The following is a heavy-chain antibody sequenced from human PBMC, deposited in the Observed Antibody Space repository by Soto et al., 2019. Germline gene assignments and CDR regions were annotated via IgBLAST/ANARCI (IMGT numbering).Heavy chain of an antibody. V-gene: IGHV1-58*01. D-gene: IGHD1-26*01. Sequence: SVKVSCKASGFTLSSSAVQWVRQARGQRLEWIGWIVVGSGNTNYAEKFQERVTITRDMSTSTAYMELSSLRSEDTAVYYCAPDRDIGSYLRKGDAFDICGQETMGTGSS. CDR1: GFTLSSSA. CDR3: APDRDIGSYLRKGDAFDI. CDR2: IVVGSGNT. J-gene: IGHJ3*02.